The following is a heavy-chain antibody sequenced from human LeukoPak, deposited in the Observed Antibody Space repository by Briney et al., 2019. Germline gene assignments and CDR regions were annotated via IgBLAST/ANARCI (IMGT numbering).Heavy chain of an antibody. J-gene: IGHJ6*04. D-gene: IGHD3-10*02. CDR1: GFTFSYLE. V-gene: IGHV3-48*03. CDR2: ISSSGSTI. Sequence: GSLKPSCATSGFTFSYLEMNWVRQAPGKGLGWVSYISSSGSTIYYADSVKGRFTISRDNAKNSLYLQMNSLRAEDTAVYYCAELGITMIGGVWGKGTTVTISS. CDR3: AELGITMIGGV.